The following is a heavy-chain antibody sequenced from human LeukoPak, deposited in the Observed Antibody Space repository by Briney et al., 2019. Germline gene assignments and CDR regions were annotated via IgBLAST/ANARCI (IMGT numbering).Heavy chain of an antibody. V-gene: IGHV1-2*02. J-gene: IGHJ4*02. CDR2: INPNGGAT. CDR1: GYIFTGYY. Sequence: ASVKVSCQASGYIFTGYYLFWVRQAPGQGHEWMGWINPNGGATRYAQKFQGRVTLTCDTSIRTTYMELSSLTSDDTAVYYCARDERYSDADHHYPDLGYWGQGTLVTVSS. D-gene: IGHD3-16*01. CDR3: ARDERYSDADHHYPDLGY.